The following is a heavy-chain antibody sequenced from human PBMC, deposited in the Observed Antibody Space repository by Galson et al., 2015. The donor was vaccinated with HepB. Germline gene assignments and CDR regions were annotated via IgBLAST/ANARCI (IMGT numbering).Heavy chain of an antibody. Sequence: SVKVSCKASGGTFSSYAISWVRQAPGQGLEWMGGIIPIFGTANYAQKFQGRVTITADESTSTAYMELSSLRSEDTAVYYCARARDYCSGGSCYPSIDAFDIWGQGTMVTVSS. J-gene: IGHJ3*02. D-gene: IGHD2-15*01. V-gene: IGHV1-69*13. CDR2: IIPIFGTA. CDR3: ARARDYCSGGSCYPSIDAFDI. CDR1: GGTFSSYA.